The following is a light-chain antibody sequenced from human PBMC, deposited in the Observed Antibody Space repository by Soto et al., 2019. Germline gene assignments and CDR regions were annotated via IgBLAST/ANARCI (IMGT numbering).Light chain of an antibody. J-gene: IGKJ1*01. V-gene: IGKV1-5*03. Sequence: DIQMTQSPSTLSASVGDRVTITCRASQSISSWLAWYQQKPAKAPKLMTYKASSLESGVPSRFSGSCGGTEFTLTISSLQPDDFATYYCQQDNTDWTFGQGTKVEIK. CDR2: KAS. CDR1: QSISSW. CDR3: QQDNTDWT.